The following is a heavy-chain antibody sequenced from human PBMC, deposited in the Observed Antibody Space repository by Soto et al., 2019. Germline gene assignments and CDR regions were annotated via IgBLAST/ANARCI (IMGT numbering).Heavy chain of an antibody. D-gene: IGHD2-15*01. V-gene: IGHV1-46*01. CDR1: GYTFTSYF. J-gene: IGHJ5*01. CDR3: ARQYCSGGSCYTLDS. CDR2: INPSGGST. Sequence: VQLVQSGAEVKKPGASVKVSCKASGYTFTSYFMHWVRQAPGQGLEWMGIINPSGGSTSYAQKFQGRVTMTRDTSTSTVYMELSSLRSEDTAVYYCARQYCSGGSCYTLDSWGQGTLVTVSS.